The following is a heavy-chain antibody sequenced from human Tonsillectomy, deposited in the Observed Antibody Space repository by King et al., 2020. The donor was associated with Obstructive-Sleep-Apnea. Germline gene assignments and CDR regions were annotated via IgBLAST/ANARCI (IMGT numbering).Heavy chain of an antibody. J-gene: IGHJ4*02. V-gene: IGHV3-7*01. CDR2: IKQDGSEE. Sequence: VQLVESGGGVVQPGESLRLSCAASGFTFSSYWMAWVRQAPGKGLEWVANIKQDGSEEYYVDSVKGRCTIYRDNAKKSLNLQMNRRRAEDTGVYFCAREDRDYGDYGFDYWGQGTLVTVPS. CDR1: GFTFSSYW. CDR3: AREDRDYGDYGFDY. D-gene: IGHD4-17*01.